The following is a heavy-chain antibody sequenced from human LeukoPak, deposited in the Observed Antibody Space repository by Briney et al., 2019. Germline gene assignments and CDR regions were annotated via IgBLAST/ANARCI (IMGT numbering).Heavy chain of an antibody. D-gene: IGHD3-10*01. CDR3: ARELATMVRRYYYGMDV. CDR1: GGTFSSYG. Sequence: ASVKVSCKASGGTFSSYGISWVRQAPGQGLEWMGRIIPILGIANYAQKFQGRVTITADKSTSTAYMELSSLRSEDTAVYYCARELATMVRRYYYGMDVWGQGTTVTVSS. J-gene: IGHJ6*02. CDR2: IIPILGIA. V-gene: IGHV1-69*04.